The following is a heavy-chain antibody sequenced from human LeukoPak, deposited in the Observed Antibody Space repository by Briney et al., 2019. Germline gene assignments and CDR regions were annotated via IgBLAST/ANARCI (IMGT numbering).Heavy chain of an antibody. CDR3: ARDAEMATFYAFDI. CDR1: GFTFSSYS. CDR2: ISSSSSYI. V-gene: IGHV3-21*01. D-gene: IGHD5-24*01. J-gene: IGHJ3*02. Sequence: GGSLRLSCAASGFTFSSYSMNWVRQAPGEGLEWVSSISSSSSYIYYADSVKGRFTISRDNAKNSLYLQMNSLRAEDTAVYYCARDAEMATFYAFDIWGQGTMVTVSS.